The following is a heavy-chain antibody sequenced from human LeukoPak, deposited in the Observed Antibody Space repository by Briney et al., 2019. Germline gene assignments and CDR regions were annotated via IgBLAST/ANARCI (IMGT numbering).Heavy chain of an antibody. CDR2: ISGSGGST. V-gene: IGHV3-23*01. J-gene: IGHJ4*02. D-gene: IGHD3-10*01. CDR1: GFTFSSYA. CDR3: AKAYSGSILGGFDY. Sequence: GGSLRLSCAASGFTFSSYAMSWVRQAPGKGLEWVSVISGSGGSTYYADSVKGRFTISRDNSKNTLYLQMNSLRAEDTAVYYCAKAYSGSILGGFDYWGQGTLVTVSS.